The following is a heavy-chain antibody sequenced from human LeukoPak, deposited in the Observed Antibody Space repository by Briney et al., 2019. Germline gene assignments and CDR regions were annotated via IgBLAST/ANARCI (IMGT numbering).Heavy chain of an antibody. CDR2: IKSKNDGGTT. V-gene: IGHV3-15*01. CDR3: IADLPTSAAYAFDY. CDR1: GFTFTNAW. D-gene: IGHD2-2*01. Sequence: GGSLRLSCAASGFTFTNAWMSWVRQSPGKGLEWVGRIKSKNDGGTTDYAAPVKGRFSISRDDSKNTLYLQMDSLKTEDTAVYYCIADLPTSAAYAFDYWGQGTLVTVST. J-gene: IGHJ4*02.